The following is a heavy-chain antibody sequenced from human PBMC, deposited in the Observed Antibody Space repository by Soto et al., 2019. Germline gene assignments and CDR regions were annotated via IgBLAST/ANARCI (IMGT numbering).Heavy chain of an antibody. V-gene: IGHV3-21*01. D-gene: IGHD6-13*01. CDR2: ISSSSNYI. CDR3: ARDRGSSSWDLYDAFDI. CDR1: GFTFSSYS. J-gene: IGHJ3*02. Sequence: GGSLRLSCAASGFTFSSYSMNWVRQAPGKGLEWVSSISSSSNYIYYADSVKGRFTISRDNAKNSLYLQMNSLRAEDTAVYYCARDRGSSSWDLYDAFDIWGQGTMVTVSS.